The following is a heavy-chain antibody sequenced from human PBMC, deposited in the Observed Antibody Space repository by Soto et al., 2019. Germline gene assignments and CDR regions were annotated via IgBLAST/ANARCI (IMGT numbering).Heavy chain of an antibody. V-gene: IGHV4-34*01. CDR1: GGSFSGYY. CDR2: INHSGST. D-gene: IGHD6-19*01. Sequence: SETLSLTCAVYGGSFSGYYWSWIRQPPGKGLEWIGEINHSGSTNYNPSLKSRVTISVDTSKNQFSLKLSSVTAADTAVYYCASSFKRGWPENGSYYYYYGMDVWGQGTTVTVSS. J-gene: IGHJ6*02. CDR3: ASSFKRGWPENGSYYYYYGMDV.